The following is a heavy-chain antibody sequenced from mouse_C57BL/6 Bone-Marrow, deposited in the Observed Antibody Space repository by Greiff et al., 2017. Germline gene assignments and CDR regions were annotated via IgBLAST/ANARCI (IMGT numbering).Heavy chain of an antibody. CDR2: IYPRSGNT. D-gene: IGHD1-1*01. Sequence: VQLQQSGAELARPGASVKLSCKASGYTFTSYGISWVKQRTGQGLEWIGEIYPRSGNTYYNEKFKGKATLTADKSSSTAYMELRGLTSDDSAVYFCARRAYYCSRYGYWGQGTTLTVSS. CDR3: ARRAYYCSRYGY. J-gene: IGHJ2*01. CDR1: GYTFTSYG. V-gene: IGHV1-81*01.